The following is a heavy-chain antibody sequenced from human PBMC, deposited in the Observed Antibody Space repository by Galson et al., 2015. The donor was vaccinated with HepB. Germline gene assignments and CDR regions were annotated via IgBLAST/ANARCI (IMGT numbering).Heavy chain of an antibody. CDR1: GGTFSSYA. Sequence: SVKVSCKASGGTFSSYAISWVRQAPGQGLEWMGGIIPIFGTANYAQKFQGRVTITADESTSTAYMELSSLRSEDTAVYYCARVNGMGYCSGGSCYSWFDPWGQGTLVTVSS. CDR3: ARVNGMGYCSGGSCYSWFDP. CDR2: IIPIFGTA. V-gene: IGHV1-69*13. D-gene: IGHD2-15*01. J-gene: IGHJ5*02.